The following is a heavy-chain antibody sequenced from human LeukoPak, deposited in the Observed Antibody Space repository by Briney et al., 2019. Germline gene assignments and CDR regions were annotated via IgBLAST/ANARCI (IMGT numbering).Heavy chain of an antibody. J-gene: IGHJ4*02. CDR1: GFTFSNVW. D-gene: IGHD3-22*01. CDR3: TTGGEYYYDSSGYSTY. CDR2: IKSKTDGWTT. Sequence: GGTLRFSCAASGFTFSNVWMSWVRQAPGKGLEGVGRIKSKTDGWTTDYAAPVKGRFTTSRDDSKNTLYLQMNSLKTEDTAVYYCTTGGEYYYDSSGYSTYWGQGTLVTVSS. V-gene: IGHV3-15*01.